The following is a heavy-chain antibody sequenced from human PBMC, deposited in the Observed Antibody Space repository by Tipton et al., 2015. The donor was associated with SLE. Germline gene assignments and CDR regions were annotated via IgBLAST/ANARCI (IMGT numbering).Heavy chain of an antibody. Sequence: TLSLTCTVSGGSISSHYWSWIRQPPGKGLEWIGYIYYSGSISYNPSLKSRVTISVDTSKNQFSLKLSSVTAADTAVYYCARGIAVAGFDYWGQGTLVTVSS. CDR2: IYYSGSI. CDR3: ARGIAVAGFDY. D-gene: IGHD6-19*01. CDR1: GGSISSHY. V-gene: IGHV4-59*11. J-gene: IGHJ4*02.